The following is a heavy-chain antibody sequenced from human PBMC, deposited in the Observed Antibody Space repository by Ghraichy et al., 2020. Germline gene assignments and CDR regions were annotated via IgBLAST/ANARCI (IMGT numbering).Heavy chain of an antibody. CDR1: GYTFTGYY. Sequence: ASVKVSCKASGYTFTGYYMHWVRQAPGQGLEWMGWINPNSGGTNYAQKFQGWVTMTRDTSISTAYMELSRLRSDDTAVYYCARERVVVLPAAIPRYYYYGMDVWGQGTTVTVSS. V-gene: IGHV1-2*04. D-gene: IGHD2-2*02. CDR2: INPNSGGT. CDR3: ARERVVVLPAAIPRYYYYGMDV. J-gene: IGHJ6*02.